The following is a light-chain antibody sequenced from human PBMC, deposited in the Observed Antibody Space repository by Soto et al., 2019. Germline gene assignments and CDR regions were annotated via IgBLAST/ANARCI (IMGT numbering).Light chain of an antibody. CDR1: QSVSSSY. CDR3: QQYSIWRT. Sequence: EIVLTHSPGTLSLSPWERATLSCRASQSVSSSYLAWYQQKPGQAPRLLIYGASSRAIGIPDRFSGSGSGTDFTLTISRLEPEDFAVYYCQQYSIWRTFGQGTKVDIK. CDR2: GAS. J-gene: IGKJ1*01. V-gene: IGKV3-20*01.